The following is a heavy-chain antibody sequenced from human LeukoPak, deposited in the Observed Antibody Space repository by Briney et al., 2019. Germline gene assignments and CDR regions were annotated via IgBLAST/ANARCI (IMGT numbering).Heavy chain of an antibody. J-gene: IGHJ4*02. V-gene: IGHV3-7*01. Sequence: PGRSLRLSCAASGFTFSSYAMHWVRQAPGKGLEWVANIKQDGSEKFYVDSVKGRFTISRDNSKTSLYLQMSSLGAEDTAVYFCARDRIYYDILTGYLPLDYWGRGTLVAVSS. CDR3: ARDRIYYDILTGYLPLDY. CDR1: GFTFSSYA. D-gene: IGHD3-9*01. CDR2: IKQDGSEK.